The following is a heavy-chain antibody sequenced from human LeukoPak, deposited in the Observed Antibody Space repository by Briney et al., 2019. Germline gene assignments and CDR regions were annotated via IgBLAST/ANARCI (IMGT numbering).Heavy chain of an antibody. CDR2: IYTSGSN. J-gene: IGHJ4*02. CDR3: ARGSCIGGSCYYFDY. Sequence: SETLSLTCSVSGRPISRYYGSWIRQPAGKGVEWIGCIYTSGSNNYNTSRKSRVTKSEDTSKNQFVLEQSSVTAADTAVYYCARGSCIGGSCYYFDYWGQGTLVTVSS. CDR1: GRPISRYY. D-gene: IGHD2-15*01. V-gene: IGHV4-4*07.